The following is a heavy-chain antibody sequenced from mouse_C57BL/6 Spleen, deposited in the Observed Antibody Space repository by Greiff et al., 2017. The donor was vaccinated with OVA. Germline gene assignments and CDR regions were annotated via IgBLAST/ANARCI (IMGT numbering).Heavy chain of an antibody. CDR2: IDPNSGGT. D-gene: IGHD2-4*01. CDR3: ARVMITTNYYAMDY. J-gene: IGHJ4*01. CDR1: GYTFTSYW. Sequence: VQLQQSGAELVKPGASVKLSCKASGYTFTSYWMHWVKQRPGRGLEWIGRIDPNSGGTKYTEKFKSKATLTVDKSSSTAYLQLSSLTSEDSAVYYCARVMITTNYYAMDYWGQGTSVTVSS. V-gene: IGHV1-72*01.